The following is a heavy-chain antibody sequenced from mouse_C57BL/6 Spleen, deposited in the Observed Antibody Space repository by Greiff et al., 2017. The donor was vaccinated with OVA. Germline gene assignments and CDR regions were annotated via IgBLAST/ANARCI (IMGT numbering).Heavy chain of an antibody. D-gene: IGHD1-1*01. CDR2: IRNKANNHAT. CDR1: GFTFSDAW. CDR3: ARRNYYGSGLDWYFDV. J-gene: IGHJ1*03. Sequence: EVKVEESGGGLVQPGGSMKLSCAASGFTFSDAWMDWVRQSPEKGLEWVAAIRNKANNHATSYAESVKGRFTISRDESKSNVDLQMNSVRAEDTGIYYCARRNYYGSGLDWYFDVWGTGTTVTVSS. V-gene: IGHV6-6*01.